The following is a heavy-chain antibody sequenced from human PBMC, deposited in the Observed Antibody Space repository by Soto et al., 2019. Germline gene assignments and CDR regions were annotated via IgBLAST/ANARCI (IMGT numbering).Heavy chain of an antibody. J-gene: IGHJ5*02. CDR2: IWYDGSNK. CDR3: AREKGEDYYGSGSFLFWFDP. V-gene: IGHV3-33*01. CDR1: GFTFSSYG. D-gene: IGHD3-10*01. Sequence: QVQLVESGGGVVQHGRSLRLSCAASGFTFSSYGMHWVRQAPGKGLEWVAVIWYDGSNKYYADSVKGRFTISRDNSKNTLYLQMNSLRAEDTAVYYCAREKGEDYYGSGSFLFWFDPWGQGTLVTVSS.